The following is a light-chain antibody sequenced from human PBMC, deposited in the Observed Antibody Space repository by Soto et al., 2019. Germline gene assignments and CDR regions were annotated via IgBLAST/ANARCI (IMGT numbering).Light chain of an antibody. CDR2: DAY. J-gene: IGKJ5*01. V-gene: IGKV3-11*01. Sequence: EIVLTQSPATLSLSPGERATLSCRASQSVSSYLAWHQQKTGQAPRLLLYDAYNRATGIPARFSGSGSGTDFTLNIRSLEPEDFAVYYCQQRSNWPPTFGQGTRREIK. CDR3: QQRSNWPPT. CDR1: QSVSSY.